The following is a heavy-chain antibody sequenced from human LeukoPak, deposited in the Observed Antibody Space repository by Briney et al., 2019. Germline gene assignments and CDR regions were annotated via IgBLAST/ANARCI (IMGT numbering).Heavy chain of an antibody. J-gene: IGHJ6*03. Sequence: GGSLRLSCAASGFTFSSYSMNWVRQAPGKGLEWVSSISSSSSYIYYADSVKGRFTISRDNAKNSLYLQMNSLRAEDTAVYYCVRGGPSGVVTPYYYYYYMDVWGKGTTVTVSS. V-gene: IGHV3-21*01. CDR2: ISSSSSYI. CDR1: GFTFSSYS. D-gene: IGHD3-3*01. CDR3: VRGGPSGVVTPYYYYYYMDV.